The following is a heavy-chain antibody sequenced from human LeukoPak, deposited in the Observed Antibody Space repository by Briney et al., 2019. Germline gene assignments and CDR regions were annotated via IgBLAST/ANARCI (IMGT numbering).Heavy chain of an antibody. Sequence: GGSLRLSCAASGFTFSSYRMNWVRQAPGRGLEWVSSISSSSSYIYYADSVKGRFTISRDNAKNSQYLQMNSLRAEDTAVYYCARDPGYCSGGSCQYYYYYYMDVWGKGTTVTVSS. CDR2: ISSSSSYI. CDR3: ARDPGYCSGGSCQYYYYYYMDV. CDR1: GFTFSSYR. D-gene: IGHD2-15*01. V-gene: IGHV3-21*01. J-gene: IGHJ6*03.